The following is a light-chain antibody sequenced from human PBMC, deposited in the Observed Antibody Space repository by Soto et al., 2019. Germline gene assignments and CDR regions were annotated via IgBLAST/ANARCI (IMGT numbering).Light chain of an antibody. Sequence: EIVLKQSPDTLSLSPGERATLSCRASQSVRSNYLAWYQQKPGQAPRFLIYDASSRATGIPDRFSGSGSGTDFTLTISRLEPEDFAVYYCQQYGSTPLTLGAGTRVDIK. CDR3: QQYGSTPLT. V-gene: IGKV3-20*01. J-gene: IGKJ4*01. CDR2: DAS. CDR1: QSVRSNY.